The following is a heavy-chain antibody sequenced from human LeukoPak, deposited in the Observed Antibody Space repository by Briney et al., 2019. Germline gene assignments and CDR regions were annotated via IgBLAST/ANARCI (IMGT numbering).Heavy chain of an antibody. D-gene: IGHD3-10*01. CDR2: ISSSSSYI. CDR1: GFTFSSYA. V-gene: IGHV3-21*03. CDR3: ARDCWDYGSGSYCGIDY. Sequence: GGSLRLSCAASGFTFSSYAMSWVRQAPGKGLEWVSSISSSSSYIYYADSVKGRFTISRDNAKNSLYLQMNSLRAEDTAVYYCARDCWDYGSGSYCGIDYWGQGTLVTVSS. J-gene: IGHJ4*02.